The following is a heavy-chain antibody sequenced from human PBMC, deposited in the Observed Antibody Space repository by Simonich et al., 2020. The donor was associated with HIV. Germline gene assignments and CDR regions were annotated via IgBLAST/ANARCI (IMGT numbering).Heavy chain of an antibody. V-gene: IGHV5-51*01. D-gene: IGHD7-27*01. CDR1: GYSFTSYW. J-gene: IGHJ5*02. Sequence: EVQLVQSGAEVKKPGESLQISCKGSGYSFTSYWIVWVRQMPGKGLEWMGNTYPGDSDTKYSPSVQGPVTISADKYISTAYLQWSSLKASDTAMYYCAKSNGNWFDPWGRGTLVTVSS. CDR3: AKSNGNWFDP. CDR2: TYPGDSDT.